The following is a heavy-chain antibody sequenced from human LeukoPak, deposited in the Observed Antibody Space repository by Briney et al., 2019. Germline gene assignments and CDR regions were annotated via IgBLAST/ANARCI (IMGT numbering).Heavy chain of an antibody. Sequence: GGSLRLSCAASGFTFDSYAMSWVRQAPGKGLEWVSSISGSGYNTYYADSVKGRFIISRDNPKNTLYLQMSGLRDEDTAVYYCARGAGYNYPYYFDYWGQGTLVTVSS. CDR2: ISGSGYNT. CDR1: GFTFDSYA. CDR3: ARGAGYNYPYYFDY. D-gene: IGHD5-24*01. J-gene: IGHJ4*02. V-gene: IGHV3-23*01.